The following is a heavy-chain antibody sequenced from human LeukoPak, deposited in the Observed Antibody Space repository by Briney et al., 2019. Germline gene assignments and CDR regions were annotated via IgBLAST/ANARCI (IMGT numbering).Heavy chain of an antibody. J-gene: IGHJ4*02. CDR1: GFTFRSYA. CDR3: AKDVRSSSWTYYFDY. V-gene: IGHV3-23*01. D-gene: IGHD6-13*01. Sequence: GGSLRLSCAASGFTFRSYAMSWVRQAPGKGLEWVSAISGSGDSTYYADSVKGRFTISRDNSKNTLYLQMNSLRAEDTAVYYCAKDVRSSSWTYYFDYWGQGTLVTVSS. CDR2: ISGSGDST.